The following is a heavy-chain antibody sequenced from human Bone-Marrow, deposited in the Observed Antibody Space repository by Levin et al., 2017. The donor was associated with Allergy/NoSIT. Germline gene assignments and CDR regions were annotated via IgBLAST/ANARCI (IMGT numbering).Heavy chain of an antibody. D-gene: IGHD4-11*01. CDR1: GFIFSDYY. V-gene: IGHV3-11*01. Sequence: PGGSLRLSCSASGFIFSDYYMNWIRQTPGKGLEWLSYITSSGAMVNYADSVKGRFTISRDNAKNSLYLQMNSLRVEDTAVYYCARGEKYSSMSPYDYWGQGTLVTVSS. CDR2: ITSSGAMV. CDR3: ARGEKYSSMSPYDY. J-gene: IGHJ4*02.